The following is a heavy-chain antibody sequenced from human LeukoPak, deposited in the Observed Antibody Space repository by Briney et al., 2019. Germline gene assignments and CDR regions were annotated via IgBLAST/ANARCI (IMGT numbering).Heavy chain of an antibody. V-gene: IGHV3-9*01. D-gene: IGHD1-14*01. Sequence: GGSLRLSCAASGFTFDDYGMHWVRQAPGKGLEWVSGISWNSGSIGYADSVKGRFTISRDNAKNSLYLQMNSLRAEDTALYYCAKDIATGNRLYYFDSWGQGTLVTVSS. CDR1: GFTFDDYG. J-gene: IGHJ4*02. CDR3: AKDIATGNRLYYFDS. CDR2: ISWNSGSI.